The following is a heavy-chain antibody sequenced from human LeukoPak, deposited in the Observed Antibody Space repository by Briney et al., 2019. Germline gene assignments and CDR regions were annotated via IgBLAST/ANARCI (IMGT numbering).Heavy chain of an antibody. Sequence: SETLSLTCAVYGGSFSGYYWSWIRQPPGKGLEWIGEINHSGSTNYNPSLKSRVTISVDTSKNQFSLKLSSVTAEDTAVYYCAGGLTNTGYSLYYWGQGTLVTVSS. CDR2: INHSGST. V-gene: IGHV4-34*01. D-gene: IGHD5-12*01. CDR1: GGSFSGYY. J-gene: IGHJ4*02. CDR3: AGGLTNTGYSLYY.